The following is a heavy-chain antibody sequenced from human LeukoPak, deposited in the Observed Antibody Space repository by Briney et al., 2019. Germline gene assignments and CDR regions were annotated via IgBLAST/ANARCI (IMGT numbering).Heavy chain of an antibody. V-gene: IGHV4-59*01. Sequence: SETLSLTCTVSGGSISSYYWSWIRQPPGKGLEWIGYIYYSGSTNYNPSLKSRVTISVDTSKNQFSLKLSSVTAADTAVYYCARVLSQQLVGDKYNWFDPWGQGTLVTVSS. CDR2: IYYSGST. CDR3: ARVLSQQLVGDKYNWFDP. D-gene: IGHD6-13*01. J-gene: IGHJ5*02. CDR1: GGSISSYY.